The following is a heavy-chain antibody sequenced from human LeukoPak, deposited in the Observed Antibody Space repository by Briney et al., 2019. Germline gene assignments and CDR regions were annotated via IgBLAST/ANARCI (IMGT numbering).Heavy chain of an antibody. CDR2: INPNSGGT. J-gene: IGHJ4*02. V-gene: IGHV1-2*02. CDR1: RYTFTGYY. Sequence: ASVKVSCKASRYTFTGYYMHWVRQASGQGLEWMGWINPNSGGTNYAQKFQGRVTMTRDTSISTAYMELSRLRSDDTAVYYCARDSGSGHGDYWGQGTLVTVYS. D-gene: IGHD3-10*01. CDR3: ARDSGSGHGDY.